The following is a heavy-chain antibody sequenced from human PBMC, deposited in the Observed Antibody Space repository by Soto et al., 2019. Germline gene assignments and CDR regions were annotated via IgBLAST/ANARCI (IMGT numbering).Heavy chain of an antibody. J-gene: IGHJ4*02. V-gene: IGHV3-74*01. CDR3: ARDGFAVTTWWAY. D-gene: IGHD4-4*01. CDR2: INSDGSST. Sequence: GGSLRLSCAASGFTFSSYWMHWVRQAPGKGLEWVARINSDGSSTSYADSVKGRFTISRDNSKNTLYLQMNSLRAEDTAVYYCARDGFAVTTWWAYWGQGTLVTVSS. CDR1: GFTFSSYW.